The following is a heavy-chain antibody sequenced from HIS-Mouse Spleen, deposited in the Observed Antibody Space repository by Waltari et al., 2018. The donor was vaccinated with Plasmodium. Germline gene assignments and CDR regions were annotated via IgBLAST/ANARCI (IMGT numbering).Heavy chain of an antibody. Sequence: EVQLVESGGGLVQPGGSLRLSCAASGFTFSSYWMSWVRQAPGKGLEWGANIKQDGSEKDYGDYVKGRFTISRDNAKNSLYLQMNSLRAEDTAVYYCASSWYWYFDLWGRGTLVTVSS. D-gene: IGHD6-13*01. CDR2: IKQDGSEK. V-gene: IGHV3-7*01. CDR3: ASSWYWYFDL. J-gene: IGHJ2*01. CDR1: GFTFSSYW.